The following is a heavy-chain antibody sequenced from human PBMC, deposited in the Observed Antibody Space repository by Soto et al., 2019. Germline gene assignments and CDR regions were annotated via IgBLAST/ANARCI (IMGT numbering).Heavy chain of an antibody. CDR3: ARRPYGHPYFDY. V-gene: IGHV1-18*01. D-gene: IGHD3-10*01. CDR1: GYTFTSYG. Sequence: QVQLVQSGAEVKKPGASVKVSCKASGYTFTSYGISWVRQAPGQGLEWMGWISAYNGNTNYAQKPQGRVTITTSSSTSTAYMERRSLRSDDPAVYHCARRPYGHPYFDYWVQGTLVTVSS. J-gene: IGHJ4*02. CDR2: ISAYNGNT.